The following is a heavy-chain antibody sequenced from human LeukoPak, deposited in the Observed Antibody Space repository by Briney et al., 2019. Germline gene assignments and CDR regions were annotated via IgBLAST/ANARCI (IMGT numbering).Heavy chain of an antibody. CDR1: GGSISSYY. J-gene: IGHJ3*02. D-gene: IGHD6-19*01. CDR3: AREIAVAGSAFDI. V-gene: IGHV4-4*08. Sequence: SETLSLTCTVSGGSISSYYWSWIRQPPGKGLEWIGYIHFSGATFYNPSLNSRITISSDTSKSQFSLKLSSVTAADTAVYYCAREIAVAGSAFDIWGQGTMVTVSS. CDR2: IHFSGAT.